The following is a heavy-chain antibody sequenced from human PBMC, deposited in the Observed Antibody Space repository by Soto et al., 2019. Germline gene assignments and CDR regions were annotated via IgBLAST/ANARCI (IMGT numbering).Heavy chain of an antibody. CDR2: ISGSGGST. CDR1: GFTFSSYA. J-gene: IGHJ4*02. CDR3: THLPPEDPDSSGYHQAGGYFDY. D-gene: IGHD3-22*01. Sequence: GGSLRLSCAASGFTFSSYAMSWVRQAPGKGLEWASAISGSGGSTYYADSVKGRFTISRDNSKNTLYLQMNSLRAEDTAVYYCTHLPPEDPDSSGYHQAGGYFDYWGQGTLVSVSS. V-gene: IGHV3-23*01.